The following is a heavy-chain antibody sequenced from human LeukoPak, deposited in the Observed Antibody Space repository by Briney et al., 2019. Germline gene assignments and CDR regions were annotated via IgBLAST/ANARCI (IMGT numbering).Heavy chain of an antibody. CDR3: ARVRRYYDSSGYLDY. CDR2: IYYSGST. V-gene: IGHV4-31*03. D-gene: IGHD3-22*01. J-gene: IGHJ4*02. CDR1: GGSISSGGYY. Sequence: LSQTLCLTCTVSGGSISSGGYYWSWIREHPGKGLEWIGYIYYSGSTYYNPSLKSRVTISVDTSKNQFSLKLSSVTAADTAVYYCARVRRYYDSSGYLDYWGQGTLATVSS.